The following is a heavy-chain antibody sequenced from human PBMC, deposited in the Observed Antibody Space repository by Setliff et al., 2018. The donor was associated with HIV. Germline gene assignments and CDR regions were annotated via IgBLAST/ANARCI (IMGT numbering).Heavy chain of an antibody. CDR3: ARDWSGYHHGWFDP. Sequence: ASVKVSCKASGGTFSSYAISWVRQAPGQGLEWMGGIIPIFGTANYAQKFQGRVTITTDESTSTAYMELSSLRSEDTAVYYCARDWSGYHHGWFDPWGQGTQVTVSS. CDR2: IIPIFGTA. J-gene: IGHJ5*02. V-gene: IGHV1-69*05. D-gene: IGHD3-3*01. CDR1: GGTFSSYA.